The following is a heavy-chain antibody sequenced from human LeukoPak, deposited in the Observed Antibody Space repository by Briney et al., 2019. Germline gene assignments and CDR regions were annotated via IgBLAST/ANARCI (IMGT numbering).Heavy chain of an antibody. J-gene: IGHJ4*02. CDR2: ISGSGGST. CDR1: GFTFSSYA. Sequence: GALRLSCAASGFTFSSYAMSWVRQAPGKGLEWVSAISGSGGSTYYADSVKGRFTISRDNSKNTLYLQMNSLRAEDTAVYYCAEDRFEIHNFDYWGQGTLVTVSS. D-gene: IGHD5-18*01. CDR3: AEDRFEIHNFDY. V-gene: IGHV3-23*01.